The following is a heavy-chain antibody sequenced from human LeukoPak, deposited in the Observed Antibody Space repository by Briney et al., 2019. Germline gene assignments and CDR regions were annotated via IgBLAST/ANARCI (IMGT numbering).Heavy chain of an antibody. CDR2: IKQDGSEK. J-gene: IGHJ4*02. D-gene: IGHD6-6*01. V-gene: IGHV3-7*03. CDR3: ARADIEYSSSSADY. CDR1: GFTFSSYW. Sequence: PGGSLRLSCEASGFTFSSYWMSWVRQAPGKGLEWVANIKQDGSEKYYVDSVKGRFTISRDNAKNSLYLQMNSLRAEDTAVYYCARADIEYSSSSADYWGQGTLATVSS.